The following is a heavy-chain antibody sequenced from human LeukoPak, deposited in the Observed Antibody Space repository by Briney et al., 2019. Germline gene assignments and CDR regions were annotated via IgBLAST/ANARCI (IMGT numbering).Heavy chain of an antibody. CDR1: GGSISGYY. CDR3: AREEDCSGGICYLGNAFDI. Sequence: SETLSLTCTVSGGSISGYYWSWIRQPPGKGLEWIGEINHSGSTNYNASLKSRVTISVDTSKNQFSLKLSSVTAADTAVYYCAREEDCSGGICYLGNAFDIWGQGTMVTVSS. V-gene: IGHV4-34*01. J-gene: IGHJ3*02. CDR2: INHSGST. D-gene: IGHD2-15*01.